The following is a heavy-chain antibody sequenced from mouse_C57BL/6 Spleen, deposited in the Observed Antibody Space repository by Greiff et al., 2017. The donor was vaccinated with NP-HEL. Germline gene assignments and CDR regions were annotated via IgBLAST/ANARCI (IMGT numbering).Heavy chain of an antibody. D-gene: IGHD2-3*01. CDR2: INPGSGGT. Sequence: QVQLQQSGAELVRPGTSVKVSCKASGYAFTNYLIEWVKQRPGQGLEWIGVINPGSGGTNYNEKFKGKATLTADKSSSTAYMQLSSLTSEDSAVYFCARSNSPDGYYPFAYWGQGTLVTVSA. J-gene: IGHJ3*01. V-gene: IGHV1-54*01. CDR3: ARSNSPDGYYPFAY. CDR1: GYAFTNYL.